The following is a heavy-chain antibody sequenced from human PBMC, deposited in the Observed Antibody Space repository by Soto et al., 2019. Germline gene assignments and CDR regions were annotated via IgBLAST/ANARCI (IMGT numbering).Heavy chain of an antibody. Sequence: ASVKVSCKASGGTFSSYAISWVRQAPGQGLEWMGGIIPIFGTANYAQKLQGRVTITADESTSTAYMELSSLRSEDTAVYYCAXDVQAPLNWXXPWGQGTLVTVSS. CDR2: IIPIFGTA. CDR3: AXDVQAPLNWXXP. J-gene: IGHJ5*02. V-gene: IGHV1-69*13. CDR1: GGTFSSYA.